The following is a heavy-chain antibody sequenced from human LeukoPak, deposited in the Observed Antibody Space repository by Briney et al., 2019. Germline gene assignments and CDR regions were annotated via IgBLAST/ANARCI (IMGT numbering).Heavy chain of an antibody. D-gene: IGHD5-24*01. CDR2: IIPIFGTA. V-gene: IGHV1-69*05. CDR3: ASEEMGPQGLDY. Sequence: SVKVSCKASGYTFTSYYMHWVRQAPGQGLEWMGGIIPIFGTANYAQKFQGRVTITTDESTSTAYMELSSLRSEDTAVYYCASEEMGPQGLDYWGQGTLVTVSS. J-gene: IGHJ4*02. CDR1: GYTFTSYY.